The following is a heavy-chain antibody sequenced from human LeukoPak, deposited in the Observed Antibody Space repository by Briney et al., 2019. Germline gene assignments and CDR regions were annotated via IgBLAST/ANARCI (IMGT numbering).Heavy chain of an antibody. CDR3: ARFQEMATIFA. CDR2: INHSGST. V-gene: IGHV4-34*01. CDR1: GGSFSGYY. Sequence: PSETLSLTCAVYGGSFSGYYWSWIRQPPGKGLEWIGEINHSGSTNYNPSLKSRVTISVDTSKNQFSLKLSSVTAADTAVYYCARFQEMATIFAWGQGTLVTVSS. D-gene: IGHD5-24*01. J-gene: IGHJ4*02.